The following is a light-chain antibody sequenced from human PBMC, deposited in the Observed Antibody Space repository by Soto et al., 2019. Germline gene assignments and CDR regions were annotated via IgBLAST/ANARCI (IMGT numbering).Light chain of an antibody. CDR1: QSISTW. Sequence: DIPMTQSPSTLSASVGDRVTITCRASQSISTWLAWYQQKPGKAPKLLIYTASNLEGGVPSRFSGSGSGTEFTLTISSRQPDDFATYYCQQYNSAWTVGQGTKVELK. CDR2: TAS. CDR3: QQYNSAWT. J-gene: IGKJ1*01. V-gene: IGKV1-5*03.